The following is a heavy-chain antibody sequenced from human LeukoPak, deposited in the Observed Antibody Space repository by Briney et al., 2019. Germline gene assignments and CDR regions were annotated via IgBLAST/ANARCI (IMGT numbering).Heavy chain of an antibody. Sequence: PSQTLSLTCTVSGGSISSGNYFWSWIRQPAGKGLEWIGRIYTSGSTNYNPSLKSRVTISVDTSKNQFSLKLSSVTAADTAVYYCAVDISGYQTIYDFCGQGNLVTVSS. V-gene: IGHV4-61*02. D-gene: IGHD3-22*01. CDR2: IYTSGST. CDR3: AVDISGYQTIYDF. CDR1: GGSISSGNYF. J-gene: IGHJ4*02.